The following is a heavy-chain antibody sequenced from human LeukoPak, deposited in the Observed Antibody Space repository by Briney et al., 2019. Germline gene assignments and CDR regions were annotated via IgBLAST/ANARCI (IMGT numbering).Heavy chain of an antibody. Sequence: NSGGSLRLSCAASGFTFSSYSMNWVRQAPGKGLEWVSSISSSSSYIYYADSVKGRFTISRDNAKNSLYLQMNSLRAEDTAVYYCARVEFCYDSSGLDAFDIWGQGTMVTVSS. D-gene: IGHD3-22*01. CDR2: ISSSSSYI. CDR1: GFTFSSYS. V-gene: IGHV3-21*01. J-gene: IGHJ3*02. CDR3: ARVEFCYDSSGLDAFDI.